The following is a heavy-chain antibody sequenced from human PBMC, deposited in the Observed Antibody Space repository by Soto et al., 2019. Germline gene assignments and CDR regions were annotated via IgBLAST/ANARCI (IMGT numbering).Heavy chain of an antibody. J-gene: IGHJ3*02. D-gene: IGHD5-18*01. CDR1: GYSFTSYW. CDR2: IYPGDSDT. Sequence: GESLKISRKGSGYSFTSYWIGWVRRMPGKGLEWMGIIYPGDSDTRYSPSFQGQVTISADKSISTAYLQWSSLKASDTAMYYCARRGYSYGYSYAFDIWGQGTMVTVS. V-gene: IGHV5-51*01. CDR3: ARRGYSYGYSYAFDI.